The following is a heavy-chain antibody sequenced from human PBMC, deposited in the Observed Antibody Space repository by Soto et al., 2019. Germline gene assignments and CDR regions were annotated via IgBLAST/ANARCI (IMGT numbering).Heavy chain of an antibody. V-gene: IGHV3-64D*08. CDR2: ISVNGGST. J-gene: IGHJ4*02. CDR3: VKVSTATAFDYFDY. Sequence: GGSLRLSSSASGFTFSSYGMHWVRQAPGKGLEYVAAISVNGGSTYYADSVKGRFTISRDNSKNTLYLQMSSLRAEDTAVYYCVKVSTATAFDYFDYWGQGTLVTVSS. D-gene: IGHD1-1*01. CDR1: GFTFSSYG.